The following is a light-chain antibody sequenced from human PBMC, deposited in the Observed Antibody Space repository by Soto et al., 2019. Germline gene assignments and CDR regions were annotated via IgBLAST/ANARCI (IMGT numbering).Light chain of an antibody. J-gene: IGKJ1*01. V-gene: IGKV1-6*01. Sequence: AHQRTQYPSSPSAPVGDRVTITHRASQGIRNDVGWYQQKPGKAPKSLIYGASSVESGVPSRFSGSGSGTDFTLTISSLQPEDFATYYCQQYFAFPRTFGQGTKVDIK. CDR3: QQYFAFPRT. CDR2: GAS. CDR1: QGIRND.